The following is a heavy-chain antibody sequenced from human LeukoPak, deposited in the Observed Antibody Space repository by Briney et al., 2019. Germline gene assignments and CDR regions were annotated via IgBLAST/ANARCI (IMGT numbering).Heavy chain of an antibody. Sequence: GGSLRLSCAASGFTFSIYSMNSVRQAAGKGLEYVSSIRSSSSYIYYADSVKGRFTISRDNAKNSLYLQMNSLRAEDTAVYYCARDTDWFDPWGQGTLVTGSS. CDR2: IRSSSSYI. CDR3: ARDTDWFDP. J-gene: IGHJ5*02. CDR1: GFTFSIYS. V-gene: IGHV3-21*01.